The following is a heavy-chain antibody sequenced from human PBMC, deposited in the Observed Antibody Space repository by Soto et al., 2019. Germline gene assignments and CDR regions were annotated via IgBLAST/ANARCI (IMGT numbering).Heavy chain of an antibody. CDR2: ISGSGGST. D-gene: IGHD6-13*01. Sequence: PLGSLRLSCAASGFTFSSYAMSWVRQAPGKGLEWVSAISGSGGSTYYADSVKGRFTISRDNSKNTLYLQMNSLRAEDTAVYYCAKGKYSSSWFMGFPDYWGQGTLVTVSS. CDR1: GFTFSSYA. J-gene: IGHJ4*02. CDR3: AKGKYSSSWFMGFPDY. V-gene: IGHV3-23*01.